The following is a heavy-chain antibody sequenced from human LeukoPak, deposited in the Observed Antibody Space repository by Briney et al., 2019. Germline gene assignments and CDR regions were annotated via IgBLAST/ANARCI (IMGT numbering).Heavy chain of an antibody. D-gene: IGHD1-1*01. CDR3: AKGNAAFDI. V-gene: IGHV3-23*01. CDR1: EFTFSNYA. J-gene: IGHJ3*02. CDR2: ISESGGST. Sequence: GGSLRLSCAASEFTFSNYAMSWVRQAPGKGLEWVSSISESGGSTYYADSGKGQFTISRDNSKNTLYLQMNSLRVEDTAVYYCAKGNAAFDIWGQGTMVTVSS.